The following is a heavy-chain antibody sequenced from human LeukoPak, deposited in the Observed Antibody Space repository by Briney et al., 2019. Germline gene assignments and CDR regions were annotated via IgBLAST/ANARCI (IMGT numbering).Heavy chain of an antibody. Sequence: SETLSLTCTVSGGSISSYYWSWIRQPPGKGLEWIGYIYYSGSTNYNPSLKSRVTISVGTSKNQFSLKLSSVTAADTAVYYCARVNWNDGGGAFDIWGQGTMVTVSS. J-gene: IGHJ3*02. CDR3: ARVNWNDGGGAFDI. D-gene: IGHD1-1*01. CDR2: IYYSGST. V-gene: IGHV4-59*01. CDR1: GGSISSYY.